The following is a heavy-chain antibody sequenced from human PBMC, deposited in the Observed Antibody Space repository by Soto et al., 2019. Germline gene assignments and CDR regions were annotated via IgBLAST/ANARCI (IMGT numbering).Heavy chain of an antibody. J-gene: IGHJ4*02. Sequence: RGESLKISCKGSGYSFTNYWIGWVRQMPGKGLEWMGIIHPGDSDTRYSPSFQGQVTISADKSISTAYLQWSSLKASDTAMYYCARHRRQWLARDPPSAFDYWGQGALVTVSS. CDR2: IHPGDSDT. CDR3: ARHRRQWLARDPPSAFDY. V-gene: IGHV5-51*01. CDR1: GYSFTNYW. D-gene: IGHD6-19*01.